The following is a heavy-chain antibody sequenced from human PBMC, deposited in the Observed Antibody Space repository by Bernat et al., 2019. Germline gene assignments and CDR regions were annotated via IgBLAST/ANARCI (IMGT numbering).Heavy chain of an antibody. CDR1: GYTFTSYG. J-gene: IGHJ3*02. Sequence: QVQLVQSGAEVKKPGASVKVSCKASGYTFTSYGISWVRQAPGQGLEWMGWISAYNGNTNYAQKLQGRVTMTTDTSTSTAYMELRSLRSDDTAVYYCARGLETTRTPFRWLLNPHAFDIWGQGTMVTVSS. CDR2: ISAYNGNT. D-gene: IGHD5-24*01. CDR3: ARGLETTRTPFRWLLNPHAFDI. V-gene: IGHV1-18*01.